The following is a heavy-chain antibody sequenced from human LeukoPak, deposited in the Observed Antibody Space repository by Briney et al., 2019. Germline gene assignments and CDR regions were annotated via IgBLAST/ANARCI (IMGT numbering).Heavy chain of an antibody. CDR1: GYTFTGYY. D-gene: IGHD2-15*01. CDR2: INPNSGGT. V-gene: IGHV1-2*02. CDR3: AIGYCRGGSCDDEPGDAFDI. J-gene: IGHJ3*02. Sequence: ASVKVSCKASGYTFTGYYMHWVRQAPGQGLEWMGWINPNSGGTTYAQKFQGRVTMTRDMSTSTVYMELNSLRSEDTAVYYCAIGYCRGGSCDDEPGDAFDIWGQGTMVAVSS.